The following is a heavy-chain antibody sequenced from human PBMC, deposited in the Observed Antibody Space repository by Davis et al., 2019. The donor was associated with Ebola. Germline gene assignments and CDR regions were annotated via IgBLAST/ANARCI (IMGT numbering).Heavy chain of an antibody. Sequence: SVKVSCKASGCTFSSYPISWVRQAPGQGLEWMGGIIPIFGTANYAQKFQGRVTITVDKSTSTAYLERSSLRSDDTAVYYCAREDCSGGSCYRRYYSHGMEVGGQGTTVTVSS. CDR1: GCTFSSYP. J-gene: IGHJ6*02. D-gene: IGHD2-15*01. CDR3: AREDCSGGSCYRRYYSHGMEV. CDR2: IIPIFGTA. V-gene: IGHV1-69*06.